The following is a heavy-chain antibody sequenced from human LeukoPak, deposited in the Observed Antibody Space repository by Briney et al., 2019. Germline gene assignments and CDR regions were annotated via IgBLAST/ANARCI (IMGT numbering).Heavy chain of an antibody. CDR1: GGSIPISTYY. CDR3: ARGTLYSGWSYYFDS. J-gene: IGHJ4*02. D-gene: IGHD6-19*01. V-gene: IGHV4-39*07. CDR2: IYYSGTT. Sequence: SETPSLTCTVSGGSIPISTYYWGWVRQPPEKGLEWIGSIYYSGTTKYNPSLKSRVTISVDNSNNKFSLRLSSVTAADTALYYCARGTLYSGWSYYFDSWGQGTLVTVSS.